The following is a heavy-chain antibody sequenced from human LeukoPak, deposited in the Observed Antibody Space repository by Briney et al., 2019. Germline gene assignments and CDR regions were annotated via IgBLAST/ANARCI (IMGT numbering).Heavy chain of an antibody. J-gene: IGHJ4*02. CDR2: INPSGGNT. Sequence: ASVKVPCKASGYTFTSYCMHWVRQAPGQGLEWMGIINPSGGNTSYAQKFQGRVTMTRDTSTSTIYMELSSLRSDDTAVYYCARLGVTDYWGQGTLVTVSS. CDR1: GYTFTSYC. D-gene: IGHD2-21*02. CDR3: ARLGVTDY. V-gene: IGHV1-46*01.